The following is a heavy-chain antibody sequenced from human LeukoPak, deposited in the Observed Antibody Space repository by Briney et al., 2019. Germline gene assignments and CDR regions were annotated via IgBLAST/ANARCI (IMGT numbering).Heavy chain of an antibody. V-gene: IGHV3-7*03. D-gene: IGHD2-2*02. CDR1: GFTFSSYW. J-gene: IGHJ4*02. CDR2: IKQDGSEK. Sequence: GGSLRLSCAASGFTFSSYWMSWVRQAPGKGLEWVANIKQDGSEKYYVDSVKGRFTISRDNAKNSLYLQVNSLRAEDTAVYYCAREPPFGPAAISFDYWGQGTLVTVSS. CDR3: AREPPFGPAAISFDY.